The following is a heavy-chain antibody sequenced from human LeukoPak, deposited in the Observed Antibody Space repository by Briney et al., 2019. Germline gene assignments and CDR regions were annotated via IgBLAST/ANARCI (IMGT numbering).Heavy chain of an antibody. CDR1: EFTFSSYA. V-gene: IGHV3-23*01. D-gene: IGHD3-22*01. CDR2: ISGSGGST. J-gene: IGHJ4*02. Sequence: GGSLRLSCAASEFTFSSYAMSWVRQAPGKGLDWVSAISGSGGSTYYADSVKGRFTISRDNSKNTLYLQMNSLRAEDTAVYYCTKDEGPYYYDSSGPQGGQGTLVTVSS. CDR3: TKDEGPYYYDSSGPQ.